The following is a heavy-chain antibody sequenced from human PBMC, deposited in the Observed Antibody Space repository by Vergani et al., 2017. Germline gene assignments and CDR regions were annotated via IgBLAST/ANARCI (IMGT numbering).Heavy chain of an antibody. V-gene: IGHV3-30*01. Sequence: QVQLVESGGGLVKPGGSLRLSCAASGFTFSSYAMHWVRQAPGKGLEWGAVISYDGINKYYADSVKGRFTISRDNSKKTLYLQMNSLGAEDTAVYYCAKDRLVEMATIRVFDYWGQGTLVTVSS. CDR2: ISYDGINK. CDR3: AKDRLVEMATIRVFDY. CDR1: GFTFSSYA. D-gene: IGHD5-24*01. J-gene: IGHJ4*02.